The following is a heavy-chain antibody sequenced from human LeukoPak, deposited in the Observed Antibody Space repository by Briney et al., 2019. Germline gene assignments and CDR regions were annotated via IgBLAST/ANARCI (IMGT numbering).Heavy chain of an antibody. CDR1: GGTFSSYA. J-gene: IGHJ6*02. Sequence: SVKVSCKASGGTFSSYAISWVRQAPGQGLEWMGRIIPILGIANYAQKFQGRVTITADKSTSTAYMELSSLRSEDTAVYYCARGPPIAFLEWLFTQGGYYYYGMDVWGQGTTVTVSS. V-gene: IGHV1-69*04. D-gene: IGHD3-3*02. CDR2: IIPILGIA. CDR3: ARGPPIAFLEWLFTQGGYYYYGMDV.